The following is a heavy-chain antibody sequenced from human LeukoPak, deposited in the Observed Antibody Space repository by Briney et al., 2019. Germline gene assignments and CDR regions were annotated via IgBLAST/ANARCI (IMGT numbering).Heavy chain of an antibody. CDR3: AKASRNQNTAIDY. J-gene: IGHJ4*02. V-gene: IGHV3-23*01. CDR2: ISGSGGST. D-gene: IGHD5-18*01. CDR1: GFTFSTYA. Sequence: QPGGSLRLSCAASGFTFSTYAMSWVRQAPGKGLEWVSTISGSGGSTYYADPVKGRFTISRDNSKNTLYLQMNSLRAEDTAVYYCAKASRNQNTAIDYWGQGTLVTVSS.